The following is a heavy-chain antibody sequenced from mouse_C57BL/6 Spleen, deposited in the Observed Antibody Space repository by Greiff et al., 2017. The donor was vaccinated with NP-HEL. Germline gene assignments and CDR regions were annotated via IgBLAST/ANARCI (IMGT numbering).Heavy chain of an antibody. CDR3: TTGATPFAY. V-gene: IGHV14-4*01. Sequence: VQLQQSGAELVRPGASVKLSCTASGFNIKDDYMHWVKQRPEQGLEWIGWIDPENGDTEYASKFQGKATITVDTSSNTAYLQLSSLTSEDTAVYYCTTGATPFAYWGQGTLVTVSA. CDR1: GFNIKDDY. D-gene: IGHD3-1*01. CDR2: IDPENGDT. J-gene: IGHJ3*01.